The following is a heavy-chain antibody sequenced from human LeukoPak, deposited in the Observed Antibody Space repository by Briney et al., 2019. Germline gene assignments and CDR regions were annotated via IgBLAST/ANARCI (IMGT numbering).Heavy chain of an antibody. CDR2: ISGSGDTT. J-gene: IGHJ4*02. CDR3: AKGHSAHGTGFDY. V-gene: IGHV3-23*01. Sequence: QPGGSLRLSCAASGLTFSRFAMSWVRQAPGKGLEWVSTISGSGDTTYYADSVKGRFTISRDNLKNTLYVQMNSLRVEDTALYYCAKGHSAHGTGFDYWGQGSLVIVSS. CDR1: GLTFSRFA. D-gene: IGHD1-1*01.